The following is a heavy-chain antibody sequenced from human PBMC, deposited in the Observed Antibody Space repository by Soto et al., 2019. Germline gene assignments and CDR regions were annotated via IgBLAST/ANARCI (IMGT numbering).Heavy chain of an antibody. J-gene: IGHJ4*02. CDR2: ISAYNGNT. V-gene: IGHV1-18*01. Sequence: QVQLVQSGAEVKKPGASVKVSCKASGYTFTSYGISWVRQAPGQGLEWMGWISAYNGNTNYAQKLQGRVTMTTDTPTGTAYRGGGGLRADDPAVYYGGGGGGEGGWSGWDFDYWGQGTLVTVSS. D-gene: IGHD6-19*01. CDR1: GYTFTSYG. CDR3: GGGGGEGGWSGWDFDY.